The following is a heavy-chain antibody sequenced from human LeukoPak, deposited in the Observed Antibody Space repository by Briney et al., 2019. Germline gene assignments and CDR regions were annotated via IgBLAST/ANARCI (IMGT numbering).Heavy chain of an antibody. CDR2: IRYDGSNK. J-gene: IGHJ4*02. CDR1: RFTFSRYG. V-gene: IGHV3-30*02. Sequence: PGGSMRLSCAASRFTFSRYGMHWVRQAPGKGREWVAFIRYDGSNKYYADSVKGRFTISRDNFKNTLYLQMNSLRAEDTAVYYSAKVRHSRVQTLIRYYFDYWGQGTLVAVSS. CDR3: AKVRHSRVQTLIRYYFDY. D-gene: IGHD6-13*01.